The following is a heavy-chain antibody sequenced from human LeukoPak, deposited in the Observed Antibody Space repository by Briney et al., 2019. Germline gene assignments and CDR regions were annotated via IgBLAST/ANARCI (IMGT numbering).Heavy chain of an antibody. Sequence: GGSLRLSCAASGFTFSSYGMHWVRQAPGKGLEWVAVIWYDGTNKYYADSVKGRFTISRDNSKNTLYLQMNSLRAEDTAVYYCAGDFLYYYDSSGYPTYYFDYWGQGTLVTVSS. J-gene: IGHJ4*02. CDR2: IWYDGTNK. V-gene: IGHV3-33*01. CDR3: AGDFLYYYDSSGYPTYYFDY. CDR1: GFTFSSYG. D-gene: IGHD3-22*01.